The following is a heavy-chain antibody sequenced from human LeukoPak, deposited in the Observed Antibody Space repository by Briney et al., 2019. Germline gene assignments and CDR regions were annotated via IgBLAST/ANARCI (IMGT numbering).Heavy chain of an antibody. CDR2: VNPNSGGT. D-gene: IGHD4-23*01. V-gene: IGHV1-2*02. J-gene: IGHJ4*02. CDR3: AREDDYGSNSYDY. Sequence: ASVKVSCRASGYTFTGYYIHWVRQAPGQGLEWMGWVNPNSGGTNYAQKFQGRVTMTRDTSISTAYMELSRLRSDDTAVYYCAREDDYGSNSYDYWGQGTLVTVSS. CDR1: GYTFTGYY.